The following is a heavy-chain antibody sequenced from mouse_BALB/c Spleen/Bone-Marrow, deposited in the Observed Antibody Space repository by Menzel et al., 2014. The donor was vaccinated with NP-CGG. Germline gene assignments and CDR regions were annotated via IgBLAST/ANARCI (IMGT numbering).Heavy chain of an antibody. CDR2: ISSGGSYT. CDR3: TRDAMDY. J-gene: IGHJ4*01. V-gene: IGHV5-6-4*01. CDR1: GFTFSSYT. Sequence: EVMLVESGGGLVKPGGSLKLSCAASGFTFSSYTMSWVRQTPEKRLEWVATISSGGSYTYYPDSVKGRFTISRDNAKSTLYLQMSSLKSEDTAMYYCTRDAMDYWGQGTSVTVSS.